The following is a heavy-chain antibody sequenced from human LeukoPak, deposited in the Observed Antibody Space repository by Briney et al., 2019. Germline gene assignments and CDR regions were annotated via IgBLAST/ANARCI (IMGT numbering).Heavy chain of an antibody. V-gene: IGHV1-69*13. Sequence: GASVKVSCKASGGTFSSYAISWVRQAPGQGLEWMGGIIPIFGTANYAQKFQGRVTITADESTSTAYMELSSLRSEDTAVYYCARTISGNEGEAYVFDFWGQGTMVTVSS. J-gene: IGHJ3*01. CDR1: GGTFSSYA. CDR3: ARTISGNEGEAYVFDF. D-gene: IGHD1-26*01. CDR2: IIPIFGTA.